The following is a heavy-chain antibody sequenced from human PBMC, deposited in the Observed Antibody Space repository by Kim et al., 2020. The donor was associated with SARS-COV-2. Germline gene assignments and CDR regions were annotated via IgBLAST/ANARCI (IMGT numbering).Heavy chain of an antibody. CDR3: AKGYWGRYLLFDY. Sequence: GGSLRLSCVASGFTFSSYAMSWVRQAPGKGLEWVSAISGSGGSTYYADSVKGRFTISRDNSKNTLYLQMNSLRAEDTAVYYCAKGYWGRYLLFDYWGQGTLVTVSS. CDR2: ISGSGGST. D-gene: IGHD2-21*01. J-gene: IGHJ4*02. CDR1: GFTFSSYA. V-gene: IGHV3-23*01.